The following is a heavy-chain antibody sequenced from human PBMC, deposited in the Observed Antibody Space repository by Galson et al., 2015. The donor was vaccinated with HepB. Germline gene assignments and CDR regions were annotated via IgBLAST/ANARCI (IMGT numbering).Heavy chain of an antibody. CDR2: ISGSGGST. V-gene: IGHV3-23*01. D-gene: IGHD5-12*01. CDR1: GFTFSSYA. J-gene: IGHJ6*02. CDR3: AKFHDSGYKYYYYGMDV. Sequence: SLRLSCAASGFTFSSYAMSWVRQAPGKGLEWVSAISGSGGSTYYADSVKGRFTISRDNSKNTLYLQMNSLRAEDTAVYYCAKFHDSGYKYYYYGMDVWGQRTTVTVSS.